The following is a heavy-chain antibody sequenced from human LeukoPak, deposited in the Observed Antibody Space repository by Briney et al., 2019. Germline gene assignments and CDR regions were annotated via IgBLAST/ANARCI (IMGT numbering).Heavy chain of an antibody. CDR2: IYYSGTT. V-gene: IGHV4-30-4*01. J-gene: IGHJ5*02. CDR3: ARRVATYSSSWPNSNWFDP. Sequence: SQTLSLTCTVYGGSVISVDYYWAWIRQPPGKGLEWIGYIYYSGTTYYNPSLQGRATLSVDTSNDQFSLKLSSVTAADTAVYYCARRVATYSSSWPNSNWFDPWGQGTLVTVSS. D-gene: IGHD6-13*01. CDR1: GGSVISVDYY.